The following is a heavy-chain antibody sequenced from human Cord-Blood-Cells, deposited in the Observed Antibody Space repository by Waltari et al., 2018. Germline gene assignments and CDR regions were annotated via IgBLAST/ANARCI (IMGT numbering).Heavy chain of an antibody. CDR3: ARGTYYYDSSGYYSGYFQH. CDR2: INPNSGGT. J-gene: IGHJ1*01. CDR1: GYTFTGYY. D-gene: IGHD3-22*01. V-gene: IGHV1-2*02. Sequence: QVQLVQSGAEVKKPGASVTVSCKASGYTFTGYYMHWVRQAPGQGLEWMGWINPNSGGTNYAQKFQGRVTMTRDTSISTAYMELSRLRSDDTAVYYCARGTYYYDSSGYYSGYFQHWGQGTLVTVSS.